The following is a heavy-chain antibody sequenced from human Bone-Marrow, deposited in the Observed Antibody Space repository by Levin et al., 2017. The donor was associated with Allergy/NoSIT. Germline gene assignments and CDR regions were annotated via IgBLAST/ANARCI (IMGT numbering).Heavy chain of an antibody. CDR1: GFTVRSNF. D-gene: IGHD3-3*01. CDR3: VRPYDFWSGYYID. V-gene: IGHV3-53*01. Sequence: GGSLRLSCAASGFTVRSNFMSWVRQAPGMGLEWVSVIYMDGATYYADSVKGRFTISRDNSKNMVYLQMNTLKAGDTAVYYCVRPYDFWSGYYIDWGQGTLVTVSS. J-gene: IGHJ4*02. CDR2: IYMDGAT.